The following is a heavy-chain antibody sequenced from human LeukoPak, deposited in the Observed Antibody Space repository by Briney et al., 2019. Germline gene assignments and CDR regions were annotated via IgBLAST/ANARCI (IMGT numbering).Heavy chain of an antibody. V-gene: IGHV4-4*07. J-gene: IGHJ6*02. CDR2: IYTSGST. Sequence: SETLSLTCTVSGGSIGSYYWSWIRQPAGKGLEWIGRIYTSGSTNYNPSLKSRVTMSVDTSKNQFSLKLSSVTAADTAVYYCAREETGPMALGYYYYGMDVWGQGTTVTVSS. CDR3: AREETGPMALGYYYYGMDV. D-gene: IGHD3-10*01. CDR1: GGSIGSYY.